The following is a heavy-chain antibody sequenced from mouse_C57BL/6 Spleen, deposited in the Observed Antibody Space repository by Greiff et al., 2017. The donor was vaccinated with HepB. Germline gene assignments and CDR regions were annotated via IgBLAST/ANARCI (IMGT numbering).Heavy chain of an antibody. CDR2: IYPGDGDT. D-gene: IGHD1-1*01. Sequence: QVQLKESGAELVKPGASVKISCKASGYAFSSYWMNWVKQRPGKGLEWIGQIYPGDGDTNYNGKFKGKATLTADKSSSTAYMQLSSLTSEDSAVYFCARSDTTVYFDYWGQGTTLTVSS. CDR3: ARSDTTVYFDY. V-gene: IGHV1-80*01. J-gene: IGHJ2*01. CDR1: GYAFSSYW.